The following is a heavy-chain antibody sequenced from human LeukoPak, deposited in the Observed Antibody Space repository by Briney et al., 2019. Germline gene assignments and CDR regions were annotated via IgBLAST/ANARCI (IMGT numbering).Heavy chain of an antibody. CDR3: ARGVYSSSWAPFDY. D-gene: IGHD6-13*01. CDR2: INHSGST. V-gene: IGHV4-34*01. CDR1: GGSFSGYY. Sequence: SETLSLTCAAYGGSFSGYYWSWIRQPPGKGLEWIGEINHSGSTNYNPSLKSRVTISVDTSKNQFSLKLSSVTAADTAVYYCARGVYSSSWAPFDYWGQGTLVTVSS. J-gene: IGHJ4*02.